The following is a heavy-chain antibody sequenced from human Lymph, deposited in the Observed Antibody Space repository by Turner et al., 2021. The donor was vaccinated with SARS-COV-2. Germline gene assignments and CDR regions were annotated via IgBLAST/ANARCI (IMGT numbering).Heavy chain of an antibody. J-gene: IGHJ5*02. D-gene: IGHD2-21*02. V-gene: IGHV4-59*01. CDR3: ARETVNNWVDP. Sequence: QGHLHESRPILVHPLETLSPPCTVPGGSMNSTYWSWIRQPPGKRLEWIGYIYNRGSTNYNPALESRVTISVNTSRNQFSLNLTSVTAADTAIYYCARETVNNWVDPWGQGTLVTVSS. CDR2: IYNRGST. CDR1: GGSMNSTY.